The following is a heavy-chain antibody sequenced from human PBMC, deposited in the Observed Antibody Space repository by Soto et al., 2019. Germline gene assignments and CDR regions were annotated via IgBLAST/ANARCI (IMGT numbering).Heavy chain of an antibody. CDR3: AKGGYTTYYEC. V-gene: IGHV3-23*01. CDR1: GFTFSSDA. J-gene: IGHJ4*02. Sequence: PGGSLRLSCAASGFTFSSDAMTWVRQAPGKGLEWVSTIRASAGTTFYADSVKGRFTISRDNSKNTVYLQMNSLKAEDRALYFCAKGGYTTYYECWGQGT. D-gene: IGHD5-18*01. CDR2: IRASAGTT.